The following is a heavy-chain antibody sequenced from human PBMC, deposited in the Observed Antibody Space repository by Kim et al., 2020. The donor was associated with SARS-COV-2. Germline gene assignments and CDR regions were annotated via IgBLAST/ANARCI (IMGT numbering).Heavy chain of an antibody. CDR1: GFTFTGHA. Sequence: GGSLRLSCTTSGFTFTGHAMSWVRQAPGKGLEWVSSIDGSDGTTYSVDSVKGRFSISSDYSKNTPYLHMSDLGADDTATYYCLKGGSGWIWDYWGQGTLVTVSS. CDR3: LKGGSGWIWDY. CDR2: IDGSDGTT. J-gene: IGHJ4*02. D-gene: IGHD2-2*03. V-gene: IGHV3-23*01.